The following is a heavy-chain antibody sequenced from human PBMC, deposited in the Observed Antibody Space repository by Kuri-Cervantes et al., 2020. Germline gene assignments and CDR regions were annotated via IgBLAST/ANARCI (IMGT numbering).Heavy chain of an antibody. D-gene: IGHD2-15*01. CDR1: GFTFTTYS. J-gene: IGHJ1*01. Sequence: GESLKISCAASGFTFTTYSMNWVRQAPGKGLEWVSSISGSSGYIYYADSLKGRFTISGDNAKNSLYLQINSLRVEDTAVYYCARDRGVGNSSRYHFGYFQHWGQGTLVTVSS. CDR2: ISGSSGYI. V-gene: IGHV3-21*01. CDR3: ARDRGVGNSSRYHFGYFQH.